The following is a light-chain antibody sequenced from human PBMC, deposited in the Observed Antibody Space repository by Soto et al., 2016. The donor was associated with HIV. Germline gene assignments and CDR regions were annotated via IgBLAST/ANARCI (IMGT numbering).Light chain of an antibody. CDR1: QGITKY. CDR3: LQHNRYPYT. V-gene: IGKV1-17*03. J-gene: IGKJ2*01. CDR2: TAS. Sequence: DIQLTQSPSALSASVGDRVTITCRASQGITKYLAWFQQKPGKAPKRLIYTASSLQSGVPSRFSGSGSGTEFTLTISSLQPDDFATYYCLQHNRYPYTFGQGSKVEIK.